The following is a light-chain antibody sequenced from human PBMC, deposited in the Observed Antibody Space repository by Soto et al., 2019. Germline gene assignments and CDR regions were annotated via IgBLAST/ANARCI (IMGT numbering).Light chain of an antibody. V-gene: IGKV1-39*01. CDR2: GGS. CDR1: QSISSH. J-gene: IGKJ2*01. Sequence: DIQMTQSPSSLSASVGDRVTITCRSSQSISSHLNWYQQKPGKAPKLLIYGGSSLESGVPSRFSGSGSGTDFTLTISRLQPDDFATYYCQQSYTIPYIFGQGTKLEIK. CDR3: QQSYTIPYI.